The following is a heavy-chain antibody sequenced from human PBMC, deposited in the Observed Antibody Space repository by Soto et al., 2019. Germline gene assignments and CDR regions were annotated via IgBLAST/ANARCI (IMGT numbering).Heavy chain of an antibody. D-gene: IGHD3-10*01. Sequence: GGSLRLSCAASGLTFSSYAMHWVRQAPGKGLEWVAVISYDGSNKYYADSVKGRFTISRDNSKNTLYLQMNSLRAEDTAVYYCARDRSITMVRGVPEYDCWGQGTLVTVSS. V-gene: IGHV3-30-3*01. CDR1: GLTFSSYA. J-gene: IGHJ4*02. CDR3: ARDRSITMVRGVPEYDC. CDR2: ISYDGSNK.